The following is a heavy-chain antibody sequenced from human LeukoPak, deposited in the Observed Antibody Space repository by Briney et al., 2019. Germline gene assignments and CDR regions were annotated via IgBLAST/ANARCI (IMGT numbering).Heavy chain of an antibody. V-gene: IGHV3-7*01. J-gene: IGHJ2*01. D-gene: IGHD6-19*01. CDR1: GFTFNNHW. CDR2: IKQDGSEK. Sequence: GGSLRLSCAASGFTFNNHWMSWVRQAPGKGLEWVGNIKQDGSEKNYVDSVKGRFTISRDNAKNSLFLQMNSLRVEDTAVYYCAREGQWLVRYFDLWGRGTLVTVSS. CDR3: AREGQWLVRYFDL.